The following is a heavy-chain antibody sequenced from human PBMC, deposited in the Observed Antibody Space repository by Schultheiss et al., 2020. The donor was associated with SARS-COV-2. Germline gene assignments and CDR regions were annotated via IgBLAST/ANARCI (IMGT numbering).Heavy chain of an antibody. CDR3: ARRGGVAARPRYYYGMDV. V-gene: IGHV4-38-2*01. CDR2: IYHSGST. Sequence: SETLSLTCAVSGYSISSGYYWGWIRQPPGKGLEWIGSIYHSGSTNYNPSLKSRVTISVDTSKNQFSLKLSSVTAADTAVYYCARRGGVAARPRYYYGMDVWGQGTTVTVSS. CDR1: GYSISSGYY. J-gene: IGHJ6*02. D-gene: IGHD6-6*01.